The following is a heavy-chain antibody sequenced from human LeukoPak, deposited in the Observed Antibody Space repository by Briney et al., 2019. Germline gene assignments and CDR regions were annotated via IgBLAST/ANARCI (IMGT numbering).Heavy chain of an antibody. J-gene: IGHJ4*02. Sequence: ASVTVSCKASGYTFTSYYMHWVRQAPGQGLEWMGIINPSGGSTSYAQKFQGRVTMTRDTSTSTVYMELSSLRSEDTAVYYCAILYLEMATIFDYWGQGTLVTVSS. CDR3: AILYLEMATIFDY. CDR2: INPSGGST. D-gene: IGHD5-24*01. V-gene: IGHV1-46*01. CDR1: GYTFTSYY.